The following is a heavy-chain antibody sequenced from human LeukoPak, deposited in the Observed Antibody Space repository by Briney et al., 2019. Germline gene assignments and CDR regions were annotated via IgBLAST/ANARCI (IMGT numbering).Heavy chain of an antibody. V-gene: IGHV4-39*01. Sequence: NTWETLSLTCTVSGGSISSSSYYWGWIRQTPGKGLEWIGTMYYSGSNNYNPSLKSRVTLSIDTPKNQFSLRLSSVTAADTAVYYCASKSTAWTIDYWGQGTLVTVSS. D-gene: IGHD3/OR15-3a*01. J-gene: IGHJ4*02. CDR1: GGSISSSSYY. CDR3: ASKSTAWTIDY. CDR2: MYYSGSN.